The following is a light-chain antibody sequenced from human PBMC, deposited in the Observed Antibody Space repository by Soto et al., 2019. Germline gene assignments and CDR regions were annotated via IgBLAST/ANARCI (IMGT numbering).Light chain of an antibody. CDR1: QSVSSSY. V-gene: IGKV3-20*01. CDR2: GAS. J-gene: IGKJ5*01. Sequence: EIVSTQSPGTLSLSPGERATLSCRASQSVSSSYLAWNQQKPGQAPRLLIYGASSRATGIPDRFSGSGSGTDFTFTFSRLEPEDFAVYYCQQYGSSPVTFGQGTRLEIK. CDR3: QQYGSSPVT.